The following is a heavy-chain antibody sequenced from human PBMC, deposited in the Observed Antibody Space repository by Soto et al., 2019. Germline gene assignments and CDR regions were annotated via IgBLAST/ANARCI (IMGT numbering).Heavy chain of an antibody. CDR2: INAGNGNT. J-gene: IGHJ4*02. CDR3: ATSIVVVTDLDY. CDR1: GYTFTSYA. Sequence: QVQLVQSGAEEKKPGASVKVSCKASGYTFTSYAMHWVRQAPGQRLEWMGWINAGNGNTKYSQKFQGRVTITRDTSACTSYMELSSLSSVDTAVYYCATSIVVVTDLDYWGQGTLVTVSS. V-gene: IGHV1-3*05. D-gene: IGHD2-21*02.